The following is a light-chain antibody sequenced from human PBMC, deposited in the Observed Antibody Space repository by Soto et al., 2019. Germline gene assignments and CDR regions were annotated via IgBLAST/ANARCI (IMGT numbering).Light chain of an antibody. CDR3: QQYGTSRT. CDR1: QSFSSSY. V-gene: IGKV3-20*01. Sequence: EIVLTQSPGTLSLSPGERATLSCRASQSFSSSYLAWYQQKPRQAPRLLIYGASNRATGIPDRFSGSGSGTDFSLPISRLEPDYFAVYFCQQYGTSRTFGQGTKVEIK. J-gene: IGKJ1*01. CDR2: GAS.